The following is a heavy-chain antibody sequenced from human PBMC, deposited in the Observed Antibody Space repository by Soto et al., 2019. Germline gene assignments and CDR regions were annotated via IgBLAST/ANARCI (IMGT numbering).Heavy chain of an antibody. CDR2: ISGSGSTT. V-gene: IGHV3-48*03. CDR3: ARGWVDGLHFDS. J-gene: IGHJ4*02. Sequence: GGSLRLSCAASRFTFSSYEMNWVRQAPGKGLEWVSYISGSGSTTDYPDSVKGRFTISRDNAKNSLYLQMNSLRVEDTAVYYCARGWVDGLHFDSWGQGTLVTVSS. D-gene: IGHD5-12*01. CDR1: RFTFSSYE.